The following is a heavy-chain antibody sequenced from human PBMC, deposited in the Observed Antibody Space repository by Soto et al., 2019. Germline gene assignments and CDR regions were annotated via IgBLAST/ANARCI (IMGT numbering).Heavy chain of an antibody. CDR1: GFTVSSNY. CDR3: ARANPGAHHMVRGAKYYFDY. V-gene: IGHV3-66*01. J-gene: IGHJ4*02. CDR2: IYSGGST. Sequence: GGSLRLSCAASGFTVSSNYMSWVRQAPGKGLEWVSVIYSGGSTYYADSVKGRFTISRDNSKNTLYLQMNSLRAEDTAVYYCARANPGAHHMVRGAKYYFDYWGQGTLVTVSS. D-gene: IGHD3-10*01.